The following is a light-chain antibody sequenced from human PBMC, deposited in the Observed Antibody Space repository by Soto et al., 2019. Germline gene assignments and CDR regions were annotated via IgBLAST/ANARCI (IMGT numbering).Light chain of an antibody. CDR1: QTVTNNY. Sequence: EIVLTQSPGTLSLSPGERATLSCRASQTVTNNYLAWYQQKPDQAPRLVMSGASNRATGIPDRFSGGGSETDFTLTISRLEPEDFAVYYCQQYDSSYTFGQGTKLEIK. CDR2: GAS. CDR3: QQYDSSYT. V-gene: IGKV3-20*01. J-gene: IGKJ2*01.